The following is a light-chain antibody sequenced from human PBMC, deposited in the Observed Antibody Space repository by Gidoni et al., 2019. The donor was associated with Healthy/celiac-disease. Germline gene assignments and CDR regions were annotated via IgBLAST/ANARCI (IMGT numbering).Light chain of an antibody. CDR2: GAS. CDR3: QQYNNWPIT. J-gene: IGKJ5*01. V-gene: IGKV3-15*01. CDR1: QSVSSN. Sequence: ELVMTQSPATLSVSPGERATLSCRASQSVSSNLAWYQQKPGQAPRLLIYGASTRATGIPARFSGSGCGTEFTLTISSLKSEDFAVYYCQQYNNWPITFGEGTRLEIK.